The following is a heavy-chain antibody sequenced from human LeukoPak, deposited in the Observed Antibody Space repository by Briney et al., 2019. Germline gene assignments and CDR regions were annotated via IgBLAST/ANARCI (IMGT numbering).Heavy chain of an antibody. J-gene: IGHJ4*02. V-gene: IGHV3-66*01. CDR1: GFIVSENY. CDR3: ARDAGHPYYGSGSFDY. D-gene: IGHD3-10*01. Sequence: PGGSLRLSCEVSGFIVSENYMSWVRQAPGKGPEWVSVLYSVGSTSYADSVKGRFTISRDNSKNTLYLQMNSLRADDMAVYYCARDAGHPYYGSGSFDYWGQGTLVTVSS. CDR2: LYSVGST.